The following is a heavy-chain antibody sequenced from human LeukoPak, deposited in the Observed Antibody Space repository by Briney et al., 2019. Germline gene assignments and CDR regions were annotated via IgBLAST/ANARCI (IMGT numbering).Heavy chain of an antibody. CDR3: SKGPGSSYYDAFDL. CDR1: GFTFSSYA. J-gene: IGHJ3*01. CDR2: IIGTGGSST. D-gene: IGHD1-26*01. Sequence: GGSLRLSCAASGFTFSSYAMSWVRQAPGKGLEWVSSIIGTGGSSTYYADSVKGRFTISRDNSKNTLYLQMNSLRAEDTALYYRSKGPGSSYYDAFDLWGQGTMVTVSS. V-gene: IGHV3-23*01.